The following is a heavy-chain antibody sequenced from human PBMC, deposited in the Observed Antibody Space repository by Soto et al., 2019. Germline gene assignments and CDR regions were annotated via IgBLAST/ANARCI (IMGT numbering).Heavy chain of an antibody. J-gene: IGHJ4*02. V-gene: IGHV4-39*01. Sequence: SETLSLTCTVSGGSISSSGYYWGWIRQPPGKGLEWIGTIYYSGSTYYNPSLQSRVTISVDTSKNQFSLKLTSATAADTSVYYCARRITRPERFDYWGQGALVTVSS. CDR3: ARRITRPERFDY. CDR1: GGSISSSGYY. D-gene: IGHD1-20*01. CDR2: IYYSGST.